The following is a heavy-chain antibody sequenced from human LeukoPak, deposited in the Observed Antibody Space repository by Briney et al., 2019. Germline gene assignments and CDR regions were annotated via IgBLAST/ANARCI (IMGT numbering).Heavy chain of an antibody. CDR1: GGSISSYY. V-gene: IGHV4-59*01. CDR2: TYDSGST. J-gene: IGHJ3*01. CDR3: ARVRVTMVVYDAFDV. Sequence: KPSETLSLTCTVSGGSISSYYWSWIRQPPGKGPEWIGHTYDSGSTKYNPSLKSRATISVDTSKNQFSLQLSSVTAADAAIYYCARVRVTMVVYDAFDVWGQGTMVTVSS. D-gene: IGHD4/OR15-4a*01.